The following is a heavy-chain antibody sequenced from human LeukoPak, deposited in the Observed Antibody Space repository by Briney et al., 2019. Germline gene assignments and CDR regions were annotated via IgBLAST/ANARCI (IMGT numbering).Heavy chain of an antibody. CDR2: ISGSGGST. Sequence: PGGALRLSCAASGFTFRRYGMNWVRQAPGKGLEWVSAISGSGGSTYYADSVKGRFTISRDNAKNSLYLQMNSLRAEDTAVYYCARAGYYDSSGYYPYYYYMDVWGKGTTVTVSS. CDR1: GFTFRRYG. CDR3: ARAGYYDSSGYYPYYYYMDV. D-gene: IGHD3-22*01. V-gene: IGHV3-23*01. J-gene: IGHJ6*03.